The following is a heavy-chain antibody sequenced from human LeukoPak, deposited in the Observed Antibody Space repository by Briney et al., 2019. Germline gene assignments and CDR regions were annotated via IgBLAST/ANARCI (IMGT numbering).Heavy chain of an antibody. CDR3: ARIEQHYYGSGSYPLIDY. V-gene: IGHV4-34*01. CDR2: INHSGST. CDR1: GGSFSGYY. Sequence: SETLSLTCAVYGGSFSGYYWSWIRQPPGKGLEWIGEINHSGSTNYNPSLKSRVTISVDTSKSQFSLKLSSVTAADTAVYYCARIEQHYYGSGSYPLIDYWGQGTLVTVSS. J-gene: IGHJ4*02. D-gene: IGHD3-10*01.